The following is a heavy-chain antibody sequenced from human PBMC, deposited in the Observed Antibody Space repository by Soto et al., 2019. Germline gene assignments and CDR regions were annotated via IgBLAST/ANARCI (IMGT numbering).Heavy chain of an antibody. D-gene: IGHD3-10*01. V-gene: IGHV3-64D*08. CDR1: GFTFSSYA. J-gene: IGHJ6*02. CDR3: VNDVGSVSYSAIFNYYYYGMDV. Sequence: GGSLRLSCSASGFTFSSYAMHWVRQAPGKGLEYVSAISSNGGSTYYADSVKGRFTISRDNSKNTLYLKMSSLRAENKAVYYSVNDVGSVSYSAIFNYYYYGMDVWGQGTTVTVSS. CDR2: ISSNGGST.